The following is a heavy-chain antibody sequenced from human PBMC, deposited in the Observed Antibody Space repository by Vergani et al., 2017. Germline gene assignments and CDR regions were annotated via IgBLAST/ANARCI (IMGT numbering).Heavy chain of an antibody. J-gene: IGHJ5*02. CDR2: IKQDGSEK. V-gene: IGHV3-7*03. CDR1: GFTFSSYW. Sequence: EVQLVESGGGLVQPGGSLRLSCAASGFTFSSYWMSWVRQAPGKGLEWVANIKQDGSEKYYVDSVKGRFTISRDNAKNSLYLQMNNLRAEDTAVYYCARESTVTTGGWFDPWGQGTLVTVSS. D-gene: IGHD4-17*01. CDR3: ARESTVTTGGWFDP.